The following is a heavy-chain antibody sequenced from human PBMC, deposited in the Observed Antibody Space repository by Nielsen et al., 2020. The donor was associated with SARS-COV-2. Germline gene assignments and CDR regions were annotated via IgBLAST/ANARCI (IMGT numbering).Heavy chain of an antibody. Sequence: SAKVSCKASGGTFSNYTISWVRQAPGQGLEWRGRIIPILGIANYAQKFQGRVTITADKSTSTAYMELSSLRSEDTAVYYCSRDLTDVDTAMAPLYYYGMDVWGQGTTVTVSS. D-gene: IGHD5-18*01. CDR3: SRDLTDVDTAMAPLYYYGMDV. V-gene: IGHV1-69*04. CDR1: GGTFSNYT. J-gene: IGHJ6*02. CDR2: IIPILGIA.